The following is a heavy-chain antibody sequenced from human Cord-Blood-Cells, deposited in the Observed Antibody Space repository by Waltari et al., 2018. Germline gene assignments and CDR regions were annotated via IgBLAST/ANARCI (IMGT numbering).Heavy chain of an antibody. CDR2: IYYSGST. J-gene: IGHJ4*02. V-gene: IGHV4-39*01. D-gene: IGHD3-10*01. CDR1: GGPISSSSYY. CDR3: ARQGGYYGSGSYYDY. Sequence: QLQLQESGPGLVKPSATLSPTCTVSGGPISSSSYYWGWIGQPPGKGLEWIGSIYYSGSTYYNPSLKSRVTISVDTSKNQFSLKLSSVTAADTAVYYCARQGGYYGSGSYYDYWGQGTLVTVSS.